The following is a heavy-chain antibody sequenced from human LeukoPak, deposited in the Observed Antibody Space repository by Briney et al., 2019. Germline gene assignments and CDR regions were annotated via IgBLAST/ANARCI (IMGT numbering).Heavy chain of an antibody. CDR1: GLTVRANY. D-gene: IGHD3-9*01. V-gene: IGHV3-53*01. Sequence: GGSRNLSCEASGLTVRANYMTWPRKAPGKGPDGFSVIYSGGSTFYADSVKGRFTISRDNSRNTLYLQMNSLRAEDTAVYYCAIPTLSGYFQGYRYWGQGTLVTVSS. CDR3: AIPTLSGYFQGYRY. CDR2: IYSGGST. J-gene: IGHJ4*02.